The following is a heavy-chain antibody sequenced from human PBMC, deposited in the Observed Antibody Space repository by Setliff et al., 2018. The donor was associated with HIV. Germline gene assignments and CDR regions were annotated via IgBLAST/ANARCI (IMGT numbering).Heavy chain of an antibody. J-gene: IGHJ6*02. Sequence: ASVKVSCKASGYTFTSYDINWVRQATGQGLEWMGWMNPNSGNTGYAQKFQGRVAMTRNTSINTAYMELSSLRSEDTAVYYCARFPVLGGMDVWGQGTTVTVSS. CDR3: ARFPVLGGMDV. CDR2: MNPNSGNT. D-gene: IGHD1-20*01. V-gene: IGHV1-8*02. CDR1: GYTFTSYD.